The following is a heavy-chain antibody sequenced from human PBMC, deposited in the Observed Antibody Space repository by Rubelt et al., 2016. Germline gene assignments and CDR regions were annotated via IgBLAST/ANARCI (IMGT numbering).Heavy chain of an antibody. CDR1: SYS. J-gene: IGHJ4*02. V-gene: IGHV3-21*01. CDR2: ISSCSSYI. CDR3: ARVGELLDY. D-gene: IGHD1-26*01. Sequence: SYSMNWVRQAPGKGLEWVSSISSCSSYIYYADSVKGRFTISRDNAKNSLYLQMNSLRAEDTAVYYCARVGELLDYWGQGTLVTVSS.